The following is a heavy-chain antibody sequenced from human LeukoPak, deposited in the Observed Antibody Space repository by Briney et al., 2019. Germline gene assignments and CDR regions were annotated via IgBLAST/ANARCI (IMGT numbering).Heavy chain of an antibody. Sequence: SETLSLTCSASGDSSSSYYWSWIRQPPGKGLEWIGYIYYSWSTNYNPSLKSRVSMSIDTSKRQFSLKLSSVTAADTAVYYCARQPDIGSGIDPWGQGTLVTVSS. CDR3: ARQPDIGSGIDP. CDR2: IYYSWST. D-gene: IGHD1-26*01. V-gene: IGHV4-59*08. CDR1: GDSSSSYY. J-gene: IGHJ5*02.